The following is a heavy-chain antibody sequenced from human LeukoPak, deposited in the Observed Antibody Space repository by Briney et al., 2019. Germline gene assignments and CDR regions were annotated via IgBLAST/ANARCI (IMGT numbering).Heavy chain of an antibody. CDR1: GFTFDCCG. D-gene: IGHD3-10*01. CDR2: IRYDGSNK. V-gene: IGHV3-30*02. Sequence: HAGGSLRLSCAASGFTFDCCGMHWVRQAPGKGLEWVAFIRYDGSNKYYVDSVKGRLTISRDNSKNTLYLQMNSLRAEDTAVYYCAKDLPGYGSGSYFDYWGQGTLVTVSS. CDR3: AKDLPGYGSGSYFDY. J-gene: IGHJ4*02.